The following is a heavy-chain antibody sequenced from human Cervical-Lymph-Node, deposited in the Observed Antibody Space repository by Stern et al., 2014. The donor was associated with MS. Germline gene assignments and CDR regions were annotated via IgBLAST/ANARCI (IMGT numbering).Heavy chain of an antibody. CDR2: IISSSSTI. CDR1: GFTFSGTW. D-gene: IGHD3-22*01. J-gene: IGHJ4*02. Sequence: VQLVESGGGLVKPGGSLRLSCAASGFTFSGTWMNWVRHAPGKGLEWVSYIISSSSTIYYADSVKGRFTISRDNAKNSLYLQMNSLRDEDTAVYYCAREDDSSGYSLDYWGQGTLVTVSS. CDR3: AREDDSSGYSLDY. V-gene: IGHV3-48*02.